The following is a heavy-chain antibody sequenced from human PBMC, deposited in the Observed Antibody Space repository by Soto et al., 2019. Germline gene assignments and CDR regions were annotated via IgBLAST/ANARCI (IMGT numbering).Heavy chain of an antibody. D-gene: IGHD2-2*02. CDR3: ARSDIVVVPAAIEPRHYYYYGMDV. J-gene: IGHJ6*02. CDR1: GCTFISYS. V-gene: IGHV3-48*02. CDR2: ISSSSTI. Sequence: PGGPQRLSYAAAGCTFISYSMNWVRQAPGKGLEWVSYISSSSTIYYADSVKGRFTISRDNAKNSLYLQMNSLRDEDTAVYYCARSDIVVVPAAIEPRHYYYYGMDVWGQGTTVPGSS.